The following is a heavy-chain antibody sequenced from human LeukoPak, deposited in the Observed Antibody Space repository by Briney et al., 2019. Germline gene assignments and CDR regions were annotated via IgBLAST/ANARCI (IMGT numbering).Heavy chain of an antibody. CDR3: AKGASRPQIGYCTNGVCQNFDY. V-gene: IGHV3-23*01. D-gene: IGHD2-8*01. CDR2: ISGSGGST. Sequence: PGGSLRLSCAASGFSVSSNYMSWVRQAPGKGLEWVSAISGSGGSTYYADSVKGRFTISRDNSKNTLYLQMNSLRAEDTAVYYCAKGASRPQIGYCTNGVCQNFDYWGQGTLVTVSS. CDR1: GFSVSSNY. J-gene: IGHJ4*02.